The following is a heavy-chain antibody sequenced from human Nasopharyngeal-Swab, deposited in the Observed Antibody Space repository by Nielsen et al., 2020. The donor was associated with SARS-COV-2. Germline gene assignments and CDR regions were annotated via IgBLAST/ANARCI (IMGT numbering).Heavy chain of an antibody. J-gene: IGHJ4*02. Sequence: ASVKVSCKVSGYTLTELSMHWVRQAPGKGLEWMGGFDPEDGETIYAQKFQGRVTMTTDTSTSTAYMELRSLRSDDTAVYYCARGYSNYYFDYWGQGTLVTVSS. D-gene: IGHD4-11*01. CDR2: FDPEDGET. V-gene: IGHV1-24*01. CDR3: ARGYSNYYFDY. CDR1: GYTLTELS.